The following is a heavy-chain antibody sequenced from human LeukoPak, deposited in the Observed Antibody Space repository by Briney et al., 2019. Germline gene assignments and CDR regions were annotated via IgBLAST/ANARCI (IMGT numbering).Heavy chain of an antibody. V-gene: IGHV5-10-1*01. J-gene: IGHJ4*02. CDR1: GYSFTSYW. CDR2: IDPSDSYT. CDR3: ASGLDSGSYPSNFDY. Sequence: GDSLRMSCKGSGYSFTSYWISWVRQMPGKGLEWMGRIDPSDSYTNYSPSFQGHVTISADKSISTAYLQWSSLKASDTAMYYCASGLDSGSYPSNFDYWGQGTLVTVSS. D-gene: IGHD1-26*01.